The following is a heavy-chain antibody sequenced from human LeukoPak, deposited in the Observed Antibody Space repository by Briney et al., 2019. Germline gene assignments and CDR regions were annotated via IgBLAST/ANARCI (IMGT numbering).Heavy chain of an antibody. CDR3: ARVREVQAAMPNWFDP. V-gene: IGHV4-31*03. CDR2: IYYSGST. D-gene: IGHD2-2*01. J-gene: IGHJ5*02. CDR1: GGSISSGGYY. Sequence: PSETLSLTCTVSGGSISSGGYYWSWIRQHPGKGLEWIGYIYYSGSTYYNPSLKSRVTISVDTSKNQFSLKLSSVTAADTAVYFGARVREVQAAMPNWFDPWGKGTLVTVS.